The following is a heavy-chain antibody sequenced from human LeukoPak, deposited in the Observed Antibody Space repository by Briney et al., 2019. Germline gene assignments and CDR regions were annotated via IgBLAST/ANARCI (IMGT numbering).Heavy chain of an antibody. CDR1: GDSISSSNYF. CDR3: ARWSGSRAFDI. Sequence: SETLSLTCTVSGDSISSSNYFWGWIRQPPGKGLEWIGDIYYSGSTNYNPSLKSRVAISLDTSKSQFSLKLNSVTAADTAVYYCARWSGSRAFDIWGQGTMVTVSS. D-gene: IGHD3-3*01. CDR2: IYYSGST. J-gene: IGHJ3*02. V-gene: IGHV4-39*07.